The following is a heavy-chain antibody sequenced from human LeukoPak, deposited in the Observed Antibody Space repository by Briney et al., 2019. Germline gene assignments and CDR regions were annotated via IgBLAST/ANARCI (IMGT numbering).Heavy chain of an antibody. V-gene: IGHV4-61*02. D-gene: IGHD2-15*01. CDR2: IYTSGST. J-gene: IGHJ5*02. CDR1: GGSISSGSYY. Sequence: TLSLTCTVSGGSISSGSYYWSWIRQPAGKGLEWIGRIYTSGSTNYNPSLKSRVTISVDTSKNQFSLKLSSVTAADTAVYYCASAGVARMGWFDPWGQGTLVTVSS. CDR3: ASAGVARMGWFDP.